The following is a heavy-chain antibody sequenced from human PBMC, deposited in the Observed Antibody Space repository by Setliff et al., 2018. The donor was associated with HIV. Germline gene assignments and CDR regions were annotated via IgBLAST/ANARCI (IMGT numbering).Heavy chain of an antibody. CDR1: GYSISSGYY. CDR3: ARSFGNGNSRLGN. Sequence: PSETLSLTCAVSGYSISSGYYWGWIRQPPGKGLEWIGSIYHRGNTYHNPSLKSRVTVSVDTSKNQFSLKLSSVTAADTAVYYCARSFGNGNSRLGNWGQGALVTVSS. V-gene: IGHV4-38-2*01. D-gene: IGHD2-8*01. J-gene: IGHJ4*02. CDR2: IYHRGNT.